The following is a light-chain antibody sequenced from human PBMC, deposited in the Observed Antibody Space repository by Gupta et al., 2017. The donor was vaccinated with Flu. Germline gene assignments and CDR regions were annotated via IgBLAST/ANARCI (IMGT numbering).Light chain of an antibody. CDR3: QQYGRSLMYT. CDR1: QTVSSSY. Sequence: RATLSCRASQTVSSSYLAWYQQKPGQAPRLLIYGASSRATGIPDRFSGSGSGTDFTLTISRLEPEDFAVYYCQQYGRSLMYTFGQGTKLEIK. CDR2: GAS. J-gene: IGKJ2*01. V-gene: IGKV3-20*01.